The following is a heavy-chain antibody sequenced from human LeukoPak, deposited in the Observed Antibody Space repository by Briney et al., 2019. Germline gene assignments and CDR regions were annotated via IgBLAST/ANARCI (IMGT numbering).Heavy chain of an antibody. J-gene: IGHJ4*02. V-gene: IGHV3-30-3*02. D-gene: IGHD5-18*01. CDR3: AKQPWGYSYGYVYFDY. CDR2: ISYDGSNK. Sequence: PGGSLRLSCAASGFTFSSYAMHWVRQAPGKGLEWVAVISYDGSNKYYADSVKGRFTISRDNAKNSVSLQMNSLRAEDTAVYYCAKQPWGYSYGYVYFDYWGQGTLVTVSS. CDR1: GFTFSSYA.